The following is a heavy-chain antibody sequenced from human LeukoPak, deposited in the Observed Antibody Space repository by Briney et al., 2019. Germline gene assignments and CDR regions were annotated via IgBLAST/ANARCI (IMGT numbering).Heavy chain of an antibody. V-gene: IGHV1-2*02. Sequence: ASVKVSCKASGYTFTGYYMHWVRQAPGQGLEWMGWISPNSGGTNYAQKFQDRVTMTRDTSISTAYMELSRPRTDDTAVYYCARDFDATNWFDPWGQGTLVTVSS. CDR3: ARDFDATNWFDP. J-gene: IGHJ5*02. CDR2: ISPNSGGT. D-gene: IGHD1-1*01. CDR1: GYTFTGYY.